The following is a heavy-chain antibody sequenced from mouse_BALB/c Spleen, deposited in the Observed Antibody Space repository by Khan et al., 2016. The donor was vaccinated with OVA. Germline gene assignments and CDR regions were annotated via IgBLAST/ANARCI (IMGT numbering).Heavy chain of an antibody. Sequence: EVQLQESGPSLVKPSQTLSLTCSVTGDSITSGYWNWIRKFPGNKLEYMGYISSSDSTFYNPSLTSRISITRDTSQNQYYLQLNSVTTEDTATYYCARWNYRYDGYFDYWGQGTTLTVSS. CDR1: GDSITSGY. CDR2: ISSSDST. J-gene: IGHJ2*01. D-gene: IGHD2-14*01. V-gene: IGHV3-8*02. CDR3: ARWNYRYDGYFDY.